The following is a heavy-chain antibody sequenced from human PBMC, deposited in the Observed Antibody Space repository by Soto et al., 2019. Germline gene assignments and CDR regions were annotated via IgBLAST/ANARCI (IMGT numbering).Heavy chain of an antibody. V-gene: IGHV3-30*18. D-gene: IGHD6-19*01. CDR2: ISYDGSNK. J-gene: IGHJ4*02. CDR1: GFTFSSYG. CDR3: AKDRKGGYSSGWSHY. Sequence: GGSLRLSCAASGFTFSSYGMHWVRQAPGKGLEWVAVISYDGSNKYYADSVKGRFTISRDNSKNTLYLQMNSLRAEDTAVYYCAKDRKGGYSSGWSHYWGQGTLVTVSS.